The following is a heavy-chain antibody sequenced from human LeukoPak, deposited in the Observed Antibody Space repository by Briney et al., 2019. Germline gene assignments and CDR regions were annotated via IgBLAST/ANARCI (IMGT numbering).Heavy chain of an antibody. V-gene: IGHV3-9*01. J-gene: IGHJ4*02. CDR2: ISWNSGSI. Sequence: GGSLRLSCAASGFTFDDYAMHWVRQAPGKGLEWVSGISWNSGSIDYADSVKGRFTISRDNAKNSLYLQMNSLRAEDTALYYCAKDRYYDSSGYYLFDYWGQGTLVTVSS. CDR1: GFTFDDYA. CDR3: AKDRYYDSSGYYLFDY. D-gene: IGHD3-22*01.